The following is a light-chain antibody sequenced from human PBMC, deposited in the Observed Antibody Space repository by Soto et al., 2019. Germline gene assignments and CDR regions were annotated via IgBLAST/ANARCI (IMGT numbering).Light chain of an antibody. J-gene: IGLJ1*01. CDR1: SSDVGGYNY. CDR3: SSFAGGNNHV. CDR2: DVS. V-gene: IGLV2-8*01. Sequence: QSVLTQPPSASGSPGQSVTISCTGTSSDVGGYNYVSWYQQHPGKAPKLMIYDVSKRPSGVPDRFSGAKSGNTASLTVSGLQAEDEADYYCSSFAGGNNHVFGTGTKVTVL.